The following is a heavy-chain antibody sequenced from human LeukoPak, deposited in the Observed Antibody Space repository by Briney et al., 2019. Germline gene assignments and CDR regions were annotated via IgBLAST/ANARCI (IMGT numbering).Heavy chain of an antibody. V-gene: IGHV1-18*01. J-gene: IGHJ3*02. D-gene: IGHD4-11*01. CDR1: GYTFTSYG. CDR2: ISGYNGNT. Sequence: ASVKVSCKASGYTFTSYGISWVRQAPGQGLEWMGWISGYNGNTNYAQKLQGRVTMTTDTSTSTTYMELRSLRSDDTAVYYCATQFGSPDYSNYQDAFDIWGQGTMVTVSS. CDR3: ATQFGSPDYSNYQDAFDI.